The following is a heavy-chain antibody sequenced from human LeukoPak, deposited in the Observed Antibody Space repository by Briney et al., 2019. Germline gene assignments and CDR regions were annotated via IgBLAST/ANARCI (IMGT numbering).Heavy chain of an antibody. CDR2: IRYDGSNK. CDR1: GFTFSSYG. Sequence: TGGSLRLSCAASGFTFSSYGMHWVRQAPGKGLEWVAFIRYDGSNKYYADSVKGRFTISRDNSKNTLYLQMNSLRAEDTAVYYCAKDPGNSGYDWVNWFDPWGQGTLVTVSS. V-gene: IGHV3-30*02. D-gene: IGHD5-12*01. CDR3: AKDPGNSGYDWVNWFDP. J-gene: IGHJ5*02.